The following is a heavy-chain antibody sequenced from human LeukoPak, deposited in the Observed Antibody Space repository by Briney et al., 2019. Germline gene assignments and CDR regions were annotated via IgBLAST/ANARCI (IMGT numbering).Heavy chain of an antibody. D-gene: IGHD2-2*01. J-gene: IGHJ4*02. CDR3: ARAHSSHGDY. V-gene: IGHV3-23*01. CDR2: ISPPGGTT. Sequence: GGSLRLSCAASGFTFSNHAMSWFRQAPGKGLEWVSAISPPGGTTYFADSVKGRFNISRDNAKNSLYLQMNSLRAEDTAVYYCARAHSSHGDYWGQGTLVTVSS. CDR1: GFTFSNHA.